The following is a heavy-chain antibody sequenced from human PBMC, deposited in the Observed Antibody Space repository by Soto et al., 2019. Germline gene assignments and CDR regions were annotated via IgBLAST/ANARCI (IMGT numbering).Heavy chain of an antibody. V-gene: IGHV3-74*01. CDR2: IKSDGSST. D-gene: IGHD2-21*01. Sequence: EVQLVESGGGLVQPGGSLRLSCAASGFLFSTYWMFWVRQDPRKGLLWVSRIKSDGSSTSYADSVKGRFTISRDNTKNTLYLQMTSLRAEDTAVYYCAIGGGDYNYFDPWGQGILVTVSS. J-gene: IGHJ4*02. CDR1: GFLFSTYW. CDR3: AIGGGDYNYFDP.